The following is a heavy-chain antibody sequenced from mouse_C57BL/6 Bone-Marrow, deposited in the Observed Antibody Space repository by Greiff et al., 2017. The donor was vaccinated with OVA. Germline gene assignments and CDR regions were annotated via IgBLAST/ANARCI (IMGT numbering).Heavy chain of an antibody. V-gene: IGHV14-4*01. CDR3: FPSGTIDY. CDR2: IDPENGDT. CDR1: GFNIKDDY. D-gene: IGHD4-1*01. Sequence: VQLKESWAELVRPGASVKLSCTASGFNIKDDYMHWVKQRPEQGLEWIGWIDPENGDTEYASKFQGKATITADTSSNTAYLQLSSLTSEDTAVYYCFPSGTIDYWGQGTTLTVSS. J-gene: IGHJ2*01.